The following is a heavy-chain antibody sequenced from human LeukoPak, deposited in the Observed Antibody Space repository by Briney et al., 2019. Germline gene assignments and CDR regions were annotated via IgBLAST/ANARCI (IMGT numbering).Heavy chain of an antibody. V-gene: IGHV3-15*01. CDR1: GFTFSNAW. CDR3: TTDALDY. Sequence: KPGGSLRLSCAASGFTFSNAWMSWVRQAPGKGLEWVGRIKSKTDGGKNDYVERVKGRLTISRDDSKNTLYLQMNSLKAEDTAVYYCTTDALDYWGQGTLVTVSS. CDR2: IKSKTDGGKN. J-gene: IGHJ4*02.